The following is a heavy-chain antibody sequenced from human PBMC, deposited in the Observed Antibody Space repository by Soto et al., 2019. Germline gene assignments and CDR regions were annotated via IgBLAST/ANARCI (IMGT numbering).Heavy chain of an antibody. CDR2: IDWDDDK. Sequence: GSGPTLVNPTQTLRLTCTFSGFSLSTSGMCVSWIRQPPGKALEWLALIDWDDDKYYSTSLKTRLTISKDTSKNQVVLTMTNMDPVDTATYYCARIRGPYSSSWYDYWGQGTLVTVSS. V-gene: IGHV2-70*01. CDR1: GFSLSTSGMC. CDR3: ARIRGPYSSSWYDY. J-gene: IGHJ4*02. D-gene: IGHD6-13*01.